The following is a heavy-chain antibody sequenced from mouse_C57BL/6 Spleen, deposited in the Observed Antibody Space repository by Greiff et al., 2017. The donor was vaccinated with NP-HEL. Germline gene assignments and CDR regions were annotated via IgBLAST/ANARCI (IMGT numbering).Heavy chain of an antibody. V-gene: IGHV1-4*01. Sequence: QVQLQQSGAELARPGASVKMSCKASGYTFTSYTMHWVKQRPGQGLEWIGYINPSSGYIKYNQKFKDKAILTADKSSSTAYMQLSSLTSEDSAVYYCARFPDGYYEGYYYAMDYWGQGTSVTVSS. J-gene: IGHJ4*01. CDR1: GYTFTSYT. CDR3: ARFPDGYYEGYYYAMDY. CDR2: INPSSGYI. D-gene: IGHD2-3*01.